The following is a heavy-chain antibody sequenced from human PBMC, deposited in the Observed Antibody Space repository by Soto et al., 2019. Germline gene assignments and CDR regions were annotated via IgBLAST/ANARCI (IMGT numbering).Heavy chain of an antibody. J-gene: IGHJ6*03. CDR2: ISSSSSTI. Sequence: SGGSLRLSCAASGFTFSSYSMNWVRQAPGKGLEWVSYISSSSSTIYYADSVKGRFTISRDNAKNSLYLQMNSLRAEDTAVYYCARGPPTRAAAAYIYYYYYMDVWGKGTTVTVSS. D-gene: IGHD6-13*01. CDR3: ARGPPTRAAAAYIYYYYYMDV. CDR1: GFTFSSYS. V-gene: IGHV3-48*01.